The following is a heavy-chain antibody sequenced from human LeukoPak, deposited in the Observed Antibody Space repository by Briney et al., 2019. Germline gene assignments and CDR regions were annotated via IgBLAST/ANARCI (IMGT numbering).Heavy chain of an antibody. D-gene: IGHD3-10*01. CDR1: GYSFTSYW. J-gene: IGHJ5*02. V-gene: IGHV5-51*01. CDR2: IYPGDSDT. Sequence: GESLKISFKGSGYSFTSYWIGWVRQMPGKGLEWMGIIYPGDSDTRYSPSFQGQVTISADKSISTAYLQWSSLKASDTAMYYCARTSRVRGVTNWFDPWGQGTLVTVSS. CDR3: ARTSRVRGVTNWFDP.